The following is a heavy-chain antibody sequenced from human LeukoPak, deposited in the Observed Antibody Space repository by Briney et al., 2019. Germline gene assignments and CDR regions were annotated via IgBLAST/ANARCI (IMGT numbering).Heavy chain of an antibody. D-gene: IGHD4-17*01. V-gene: IGHV3-21*01. J-gene: IGHJ3*02. CDR1: GFSVSSNY. CDR3: ARDPRNDYGDYEDAFDI. CDR2: ISSSSSYI. Sequence: PGGSLRLSCAASGFSVSSNYLTWVRQAPGKGLEWVSSISSSSSYIYYADSVRGRFTISRDNAKNSLYLQMNSLRAEDTAVYYCARDPRNDYGDYEDAFDIWGQGTMVTVSS.